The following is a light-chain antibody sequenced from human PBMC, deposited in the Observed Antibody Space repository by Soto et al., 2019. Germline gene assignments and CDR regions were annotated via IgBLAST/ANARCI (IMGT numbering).Light chain of an antibody. V-gene: IGKV3-20*01. CDR1: QSVSNSY. J-gene: IGKJ2*01. CDR2: DAS. CDR3: QQFGSSLYT. Sequence: ETVLTQSPGTLSLSPGERATLSCLTSQSVSNSYLAWYQQKPGQSPRLLIYDASSRAPGIPDRFSGSGSGTDFTLTISRLEPEDFAVYYCQQFGSSLYTFGQGTKLEIK.